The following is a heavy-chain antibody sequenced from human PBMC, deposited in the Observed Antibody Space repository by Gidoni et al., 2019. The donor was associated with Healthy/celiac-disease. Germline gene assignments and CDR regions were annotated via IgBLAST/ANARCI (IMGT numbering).Heavy chain of an antibody. CDR2: IYYSGST. V-gene: IGHV4-39*01. Sequence: QLQLQESRPGLVKPSETLSLTCTVSGGSISSRRYYWGWIRQPPGKGLEWIGSIYYSGSTYYHPSLKSRVPISVDTSKNQFSLKLSSVTAADTAVYYCARSSLWFGELLYYFDYWGQGTLVTVSS. CDR1: GGSISSRRYY. J-gene: IGHJ4*02. CDR3: ARSSLWFGELLYYFDY. D-gene: IGHD3-10*01.